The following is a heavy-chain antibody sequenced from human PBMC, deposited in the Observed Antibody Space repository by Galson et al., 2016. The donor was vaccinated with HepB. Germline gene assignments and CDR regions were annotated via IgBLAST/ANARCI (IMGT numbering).Heavy chain of an antibody. CDR1: GFTFSSCP. CDR3: ARDPMATRYYYYGMDV. D-gene: IGHD5-24*01. V-gene: IGHV3-53*01. CDR2: IYGGGST. Sequence: SLRLSCAASGFTFSSCPMSWVRQAPGKGLEWVSVIYGGGSTYYADSVKGRFTISRDNSKNTLYLQMNSLRAEDTAVYYCARDPMATRYYYYGMDVWGRGTTVTVSS. J-gene: IGHJ6*02.